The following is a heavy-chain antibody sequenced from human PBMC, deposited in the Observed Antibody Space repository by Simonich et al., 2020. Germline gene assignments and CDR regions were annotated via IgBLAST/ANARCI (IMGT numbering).Heavy chain of an antibody. V-gene: IGHV4-38-2*01. CDR3: ARVGYSNYYYYGMDV. CDR1: GYSISSGYY. D-gene: IGHD6-13*01. J-gene: IGHJ6*02. CDR2: IDHRGNT. Sequence: QVQLQESGPGLVKPSETLSLTCAVSGYSISSGYYWGWIRQPPGKGLEWIGSIDHRGNTYKNPALKSRVTISVDTSKTQFSLKLSSVTAADTAVYYCARVGYSNYYYYGMDVWGQGTTVTVSS.